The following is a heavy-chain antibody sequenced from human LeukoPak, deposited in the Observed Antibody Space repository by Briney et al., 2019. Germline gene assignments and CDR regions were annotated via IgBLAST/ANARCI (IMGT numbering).Heavy chain of an antibody. CDR2: IIPIFGTA. Sequence: GASVKVSCKASGGTFSSYAISWVRQAPGQGLEWMGGIIPIFGTANYAQKFQGRVTITADESTSTAYTELSSLRSEDTAVYYCARGTEMATFDYWGQGTLVTVSS. CDR3: ARGTEMATFDY. V-gene: IGHV1-69*13. J-gene: IGHJ4*02. D-gene: IGHD5-24*01. CDR1: GGTFSSYA.